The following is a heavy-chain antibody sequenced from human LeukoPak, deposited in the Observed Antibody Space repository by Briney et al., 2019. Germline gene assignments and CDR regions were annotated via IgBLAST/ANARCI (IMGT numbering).Heavy chain of an antibody. CDR1: GVSISSYY. Sequence: AAETLSLTCTVSGVSISSYYWSWIRQIAGNRLEYIGRMYRGNNVNNNPSLRGRVSVSIDRYQNHFTLRLTSVTVADTAVYFCARMSDHQFQDWGQGILVTVSS. CDR2: MYRGNNV. V-gene: IGHV4-4*07. J-gene: IGHJ4*02. CDR3: ARMSDHQFQD. D-gene: IGHD1-14*01.